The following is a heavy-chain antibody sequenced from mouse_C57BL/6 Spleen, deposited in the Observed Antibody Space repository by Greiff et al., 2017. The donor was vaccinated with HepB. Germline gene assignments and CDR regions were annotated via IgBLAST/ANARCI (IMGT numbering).Heavy chain of an antibody. V-gene: IGHV1-66*01. J-gene: IGHJ2*01. Sequence: QVHVKQSGPELVKPGASVKISCKASGYSFTSYYIHWVKQRPGQGLEWIGWIYPGSGNTKYNEKFKGKATLTADTSSSTAYMQLSSLTSEDSAVYYCAREGNYYFDYWGQGTTLTVSS. CDR2: IYPGSGNT. CDR3: AREGNYYFDY. CDR1: GYSFTSYY.